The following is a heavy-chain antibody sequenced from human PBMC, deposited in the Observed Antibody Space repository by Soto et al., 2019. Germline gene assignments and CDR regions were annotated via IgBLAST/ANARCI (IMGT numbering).Heavy chain of an antibody. Sequence: ASVKVSCKASGYTFTSYAMHWVRQAPGQRLEWMGWINAGNGNTKYSQKFQGRVTITRDTSASTAYMELSSLRSEDTAVYYCARVGFEMGATLDYWGQGTLVTVSS. CDR3: ARVGFEMGATLDY. J-gene: IGHJ4*02. V-gene: IGHV1-3*01. D-gene: IGHD1-26*01. CDR2: INAGNGNT. CDR1: GYTFTSYA.